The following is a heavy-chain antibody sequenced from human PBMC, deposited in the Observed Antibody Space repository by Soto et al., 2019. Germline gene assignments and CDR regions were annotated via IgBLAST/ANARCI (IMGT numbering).Heavy chain of an antibody. Sequence: GGSLRFSCAASVFTFSSYAMHLVRQAPGKGLEWVSVISYDGSNKYYADSVKGRFTISRDNSKNTLYLQMNSLRAEDTAVYYGAREPPQQASWFDPWGQGTFVTLSS. V-gene: IGHV3-30-3*01. J-gene: IGHJ5*02. CDR3: AREPPQQASWFDP. CDR2: ISYDGSNK. CDR1: VFTFSSYA.